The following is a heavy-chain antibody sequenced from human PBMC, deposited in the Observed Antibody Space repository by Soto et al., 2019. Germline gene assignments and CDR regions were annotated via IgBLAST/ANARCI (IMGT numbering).Heavy chain of an antibody. CDR3: SIDISWNDAVGRDAFDI. CDR1: GFTFDDYA. J-gene: IGHJ3*02. V-gene: IGHV3-9*01. CDR2: ISWNSGSI. Sequence: GGSLRLSCAASGFTFDDYAMHWVRQAPGKGLEWVSGISWNSGSIGYADSVKGRFTISRDNAKNSLYLQMNSLRAEDTALFFCSIDISWNDAVGRDAFDIWGQGTMVTVSS. D-gene: IGHD1-1*01.